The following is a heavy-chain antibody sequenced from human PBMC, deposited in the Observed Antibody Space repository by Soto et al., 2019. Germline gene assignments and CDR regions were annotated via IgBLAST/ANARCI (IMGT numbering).Heavy chain of an antibody. CDR2: INHSGTI. CDR1: GGSFSGYY. J-gene: IGHJ6*02. D-gene: IGHD2-21*02. Sequence: SETLSLTCAVYGGSFSGYYWTWIRQPPGQGLEWIGEINHSGTINFNPSLKSRLTISLDTSKKHFSLKVSSVTDADTAAYYCARADRTLVTSYSLDVWGQGTTVTVSS. CDR3: ARADRTLVTSYSLDV. V-gene: IGHV4-34*01.